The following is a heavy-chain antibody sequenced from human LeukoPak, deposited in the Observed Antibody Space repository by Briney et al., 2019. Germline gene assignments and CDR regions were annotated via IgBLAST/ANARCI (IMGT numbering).Heavy chain of an antibody. CDR2: IRYDGSNK. CDR3: ASGMYMEAAVNGWFDP. V-gene: IGHV3-30*02. Sequence: GGSLRLSCAASGFTFSSYGMHWVRQAPGKGLEWVAFIRYDGSNKYYADSVKGRFTISRDNSKNTLYLQMNSLRAEDMAVYYCASGMYMEAAVNGWFDPWGQGTLVTVSS. CDR1: GFTFSSYG. J-gene: IGHJ5*02. D-gene: IGHD6-13*01.